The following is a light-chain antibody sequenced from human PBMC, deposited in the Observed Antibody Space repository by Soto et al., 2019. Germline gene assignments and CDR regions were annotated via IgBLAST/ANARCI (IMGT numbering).Light chain of an antibody. Sequence: QSVLTQPASVSGSPGQSITISCTGTSSDIGGYNYVSWYQQYPGKAPKLMIYEVTYRPSGVSDRFSGSRSGNTASLTISGLQAEDEGDYYCSSYRSSSTNVVFGGGTKVTVL. J-gene: IGLJ2*01. CDR1: SSDIGGYNY. CDR3: SSYRSSSTNVV. CDR2: EVT. V-gene: IGLV2-14*01.